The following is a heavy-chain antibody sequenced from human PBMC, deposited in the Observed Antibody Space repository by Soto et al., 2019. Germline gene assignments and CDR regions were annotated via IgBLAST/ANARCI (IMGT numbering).Heavy chain of an antibody. Sequence: SETLSLTCAVSSGSISSSNWWSWVRPPPGKGLEWIGEIYHSGSTNYNPSLKSRVTISVDKSKNQFSLKLSSVTAADTAVYYCARAIVVVPAADYYYYYMDVWGKGTTVTVSS. V-gene: IGHV4-4*02. D-gene: IGHD2-2*01. CDR1: SGSISSSNW. CDR3: ARAIVVVPAADYYYYYMDV. J-gene: IGHJ6*03. CDR2: IYHSGST.